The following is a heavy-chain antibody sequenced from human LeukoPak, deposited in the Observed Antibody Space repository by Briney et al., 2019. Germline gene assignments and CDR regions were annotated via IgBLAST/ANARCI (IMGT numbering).Heavy chain of an antibody. J-gene: IGHJ3*01. V-gene: IGHV1-3*01. Sequence: ASVTVSCTTSGNTFSSNIINWVRQAPGQRLDWMGWINAANGNTKYSEKFQGRVTITRDTSASAVHMELNSLRSEDTAVYYCARERPTTTAFHVWGQGTMVTVS. CDR3: ARERPTTTAFHV. CDR1: GNTFSSNI. D-gene: IGHD1-14*01. CDR2: INAANGNT.